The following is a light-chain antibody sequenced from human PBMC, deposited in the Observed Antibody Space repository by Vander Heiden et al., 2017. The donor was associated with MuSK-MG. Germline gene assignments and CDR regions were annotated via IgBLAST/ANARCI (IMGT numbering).Light chain of an antibody. CDR3: QQSYSIPQT. Sequence: DIQMTQSPSSLSASVGDRVTITCRASQSISTYLNWYQQKPGKAPNLLIYAASSLQSGVPARVSGSGSGTDFTLTITSLQPEDFATYYCQQSYSIPQTCGQGTKVEIK. CDR1: QSISTY. V-gene: IGKV1-39*01. J-gene: IGKJ1*01. CDR2: AAS.